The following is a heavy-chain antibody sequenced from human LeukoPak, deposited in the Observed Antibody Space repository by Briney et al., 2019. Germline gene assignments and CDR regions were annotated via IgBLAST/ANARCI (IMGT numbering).Heavy chain of an antibody. J-gene: IGHJ6*03. CDR3: AKGTGIVVVPAASRRGYYYYMDV. Sequence: QPGGSLRLSCAASGFTFSSYAMSWVRQAPGKGLEWVSAISGSGGSTYYADSVKGRFTISRDNSKNTLYLQMNSLRAEGTAVYYCAKGTGIVVVPAASRRGYYYYMDVWGKGTTVTVSS. CDR2: ISGSGGST. D-gene: IGHD2-2*01. CDR1: GFTFSSYA. V-gene: IGHV3-23*01.